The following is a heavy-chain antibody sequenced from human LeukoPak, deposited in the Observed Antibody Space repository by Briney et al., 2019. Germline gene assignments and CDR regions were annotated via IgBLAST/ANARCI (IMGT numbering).Heavy chain of an antibody. D-gene: IGHD3-22*01. Sequence: GGSLRLSCAASGFTFSSYAMSWVRQAPEKGLEWVSAISGSGGSTYYADSVKGRFAISRDNSKNTLYLQMNSLRAEDTAVYYCAKDKESKTTYYYDSSGYYPYYFDYWGQGTLVTVSS. CDR2: ISGSGGST. CDR1: GFTFSSYA. J-gene: IGHJ4*02. V-gene: IGHV3-23*01. CDR3: AKDKESKTTYYYDSSGYYPYYFDY.